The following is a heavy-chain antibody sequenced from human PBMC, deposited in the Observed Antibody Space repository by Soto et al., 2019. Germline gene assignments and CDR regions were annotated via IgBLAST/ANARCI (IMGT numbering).Heavy chain of an antibody. D-gene: IGHD3-22*01. CDR2: IYPGDSET. CDR1: GYSFTVHW. J-gene: IGHJ5*02. CDR3: ARGLSSGYYDWFDP. Sequence: GESLKISCKGSGYSFTVHWIAWVRQMPGKGLEWMGIIYPGDSETRYSPSFQGQVTISVDKSISTAYLQWSSLKASDTAMYYCARGLSSGYYDWFDPWGQGTQVTVSS. V-gene: IGHV5-51*01.